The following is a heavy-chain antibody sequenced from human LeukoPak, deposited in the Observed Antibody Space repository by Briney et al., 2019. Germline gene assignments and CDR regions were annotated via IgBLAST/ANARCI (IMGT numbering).Heavy chain of an antibody. D-gene: IGHD6-13*01. V-gene: IGHV3-30-3*01. J-gene: IGHJ4*02. Sequence: PGVSLRLSCAASGFTFSSYAMHWVRQAPGKGLEWVAVISYDGSNKYYADSVKGRFTISRDNSKNTLYLQMNSLRAEDTAVYYCARCFSSSWSNFDYWGQGTLVTVSS. CDR1: GFTFSSYA. CDR2: ISYDGSNK. CDR3: ARCFSSSWSNFDY.